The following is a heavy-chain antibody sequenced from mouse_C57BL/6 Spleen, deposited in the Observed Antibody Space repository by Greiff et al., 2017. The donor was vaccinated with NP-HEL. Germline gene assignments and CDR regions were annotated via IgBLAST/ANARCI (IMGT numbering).Heavy chain of an antibody. V-gene: IGHV10-1*01. CDR3: VRQRIYDGYFYAMDY. D-gene: IGHD2-3*01. J-gene: IGHJ4*01. CDR2: ISSKSTNYAT. Sequence: EVKLVESGGGLVQPKGSLKLSCAASGFSFNTYAMNWVRQAPGKGLEWVARISSKSTNYATYYADSVKDRFTISRDNSASMLYLQMNNLKTEDTAMYYCVRQRIYDGYFYAMDYWGQGTSVTVSS. CDR1: GFSFNTYA.